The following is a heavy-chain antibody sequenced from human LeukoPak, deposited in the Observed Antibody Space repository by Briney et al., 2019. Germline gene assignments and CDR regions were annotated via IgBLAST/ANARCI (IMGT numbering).Heavy chain of an antibody. J-gene: IGHJ4*02. CDR3: ARELAVAATGTFEY. V-gene: IGHV3-48*03. CDR1: RFTFSSFD. Sequence: PGGSLTLSCAASRFTFSSFDLNWVRQAPGKGLEWVAYISGSGTTIYYADSVKGRFTISRDNAKNSLYLHMNSLRAEDTAVYYCARELAVAATGTFEYWGQGTLVTVSS. D-gene: IGHD6-19*01. CDR2: ISGSGTTI.